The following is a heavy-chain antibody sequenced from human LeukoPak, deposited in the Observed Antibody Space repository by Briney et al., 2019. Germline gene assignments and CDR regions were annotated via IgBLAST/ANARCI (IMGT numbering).Heavy chain of an antibody. CDR2: ISGNGGKT. V-gene: IGHV3-21*01. CDR3: ARVSAFDI. J-gene: IGHJ3*02. CDR1: GFTFSTYG. Sequence: GGSLRLSCAASGFTFSTYGMSWVRQALGKGLEWVSAISGNGGKTYYADSVKGRFTISRDNAKNSLYLQMNSLRAEDTAVYYCARVSAFDIWGQGTMVTVSS.